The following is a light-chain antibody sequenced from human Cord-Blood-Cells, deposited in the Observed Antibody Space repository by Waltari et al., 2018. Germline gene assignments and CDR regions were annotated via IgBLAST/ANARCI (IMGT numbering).Light chain of an antibody. CDR2: EGS. J-gene: IGLJ2*01. CDR3: CSYAGRVV. CDR1: SSDVGSYNL. V-gene: IGLV2-23*01. Sequence: QSALTQPAPVSGSPGQSITISCTGNSSDVGSYNLVSWYQQHPGKAPQLMIYEGSERPSGVSNRFSGSKAGNTASLTIDGLQAEDEADYYCCSYAGRVVFGGGTKRTVL.